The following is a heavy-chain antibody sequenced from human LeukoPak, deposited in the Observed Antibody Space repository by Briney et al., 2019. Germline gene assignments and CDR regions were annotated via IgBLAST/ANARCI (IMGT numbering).Heavy chain of an antibody. CDR3: ARDNSYDVLSNFDY. CDR2: INQDGSER. CDR1: GFTFSSYW. D-gene: IGHD3-9*01. J-gene: IGHJ4*02. V-gene: IGHV3-7*01. Sequence: GGSLRLSCAASGFTFSSYWMTWVRQAPGKGLEWVANINQDGSERYYVDSVKGRFTISRDNAKNSLYLQMNSLRTEDTAVYYCARDNSYDVLSNFDYWGQGTLVTVSP.